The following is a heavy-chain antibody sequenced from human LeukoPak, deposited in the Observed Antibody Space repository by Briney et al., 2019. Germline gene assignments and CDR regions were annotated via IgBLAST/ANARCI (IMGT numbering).Heavy chain of an antibody. J-gene: IGHJ3*02. V-gene: IGHV1-24*01. CDR3: ASSGSNGWYGGADAFDI. CDR1: GKTLTEVS. D-gene: IGHD6-19*01. Sequence: ASVKVSCKVSGKTLTEVSMHWVRQGPGKGLEWMGGFDPEDGETIYAQKFQGRITMTEDTSTDTAYMELSSLRSEDTAVSYCASSGSNGWYGGADAFDIWGQGTMVTVSS. CDR2: FDPEDGET.